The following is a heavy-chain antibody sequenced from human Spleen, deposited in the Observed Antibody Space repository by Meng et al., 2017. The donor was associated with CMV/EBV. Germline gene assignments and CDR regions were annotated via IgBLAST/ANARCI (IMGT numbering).Heavy chain of an antibody. CDR3: ARVGVGGTYLDY. CDR2: IYHSGNT. CDR1: GYSISSGYY. V-gene: IGHV4-38-2*02. Sequence: SETLSLTCTVSGYSISSGYYWGWIRQPPGKGLEWIGSIYHSGNTYYNPSLKSRVTISVDTSKNQFSLRLSSVTAADTAVYYCARVGVGGTYLDYWGQGTLVTVSS. J-gene: IGHJ4*02. D-gene: IGHD6-13*01.